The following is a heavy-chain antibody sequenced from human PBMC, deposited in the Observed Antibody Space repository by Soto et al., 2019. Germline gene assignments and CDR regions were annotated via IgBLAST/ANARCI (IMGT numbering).Heavy chain of an antibody. CDR1: ESLLPPYY. J-gene: IGHJ3*02. CDR2: INPATGAA. V-gene: IGHV1-2*02. Sequence: VQSGVVVRNPGAPLPVSCWASESLLPPYYLNWVHQPPGGGLEWMGGINPATGAAKYTQTFQGRVTMTRDPSTSTVFMELSGLTSEDTAVFYCARGGGVGVAGSAAFDMWGQGTLVTVSS. D-gene: IGHD3-3*01. CDR3: ARGGGVGVAGSAAFDM.